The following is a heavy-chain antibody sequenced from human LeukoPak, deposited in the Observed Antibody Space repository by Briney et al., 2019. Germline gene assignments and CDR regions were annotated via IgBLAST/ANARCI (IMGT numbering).Heavy chain of an antibody. J-gene: IGHJ3*02. CDR3: ARLTGYSNSWGGNDAFDM. CDR2: IYHSGST. V-gene: IGHV4-4*02. D-gene: IGHD6-13*01. Sequence: SETLSLTCAVSGGXISSSNCWSWVRQPPGKGLEWIGEIYHSGSTNYNPSLKSRVTISVDKSKNQFSLKLSSVTAADTAVYYCARLTGYSNSWGGNDAFDMWGQGTMVTVSS. CDR1: GGXISSSNC.